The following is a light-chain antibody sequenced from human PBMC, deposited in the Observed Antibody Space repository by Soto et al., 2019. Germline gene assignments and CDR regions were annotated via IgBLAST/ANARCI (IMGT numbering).Light chain of an antibody. Sequence: DLPMTQSPSTLSASVGDRVTITCRASQRISTWLAWYQQKPGKAPKLLIYKASTLESGVPSRFSGSGSGTEFTLTISSLQPDDFATYYCQQYNSYSSFGQGTKVEIK. CDR2: KAS. V-gene: IGKV1-5*03. CDR1: QRISTW. J-gene: IGKJ1*01. CDR3: QQYNSYSS.